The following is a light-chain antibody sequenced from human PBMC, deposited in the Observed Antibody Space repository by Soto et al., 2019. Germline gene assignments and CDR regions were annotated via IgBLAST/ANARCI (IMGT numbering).Light chain of an antibody. CDR1: QSISSY. CDR3: QHYNSYSPWT. J-gene: IGKJ1*01. CDR2: DAS. Sequence: DIQTTQTPPFLAASVGDNATITCRASQSISSYLNWYQQKPRKAPHLLIYDASSLGSGVPSRFSGSGSGTEFTLTISSLLPADFATYYCQHYNSYSPWTFGQGTQVETK. V-gene: IGKV1-5*01.